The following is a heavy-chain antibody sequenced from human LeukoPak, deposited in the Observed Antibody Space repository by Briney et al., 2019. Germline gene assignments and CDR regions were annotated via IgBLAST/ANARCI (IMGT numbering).Heavy chain of an antibody. CDR2: IYPGDSDT. Sequence: GESLKISCKGSGYSFTSYWIGWVRQMPGKGLEWMGIIYPGDSDTRYSPSFQGQVTISADKSISTAYLQWSSLKASDTAMYYCAREARSSSSYYYYYMDVWGKGTTVTVSS. V-gene: IGHV5-51*01. D-gene: IGHD6-6*01. CDR3: AREARSSSSYYYYYMDV. J-gene: IGHJ6*03. CDR1: GYSFTSYW.